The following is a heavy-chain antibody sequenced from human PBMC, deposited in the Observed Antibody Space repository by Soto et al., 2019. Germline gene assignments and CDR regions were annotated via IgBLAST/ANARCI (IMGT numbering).Heavy chain of an antibody. V-gene: IGHV3-23*01. CDR1: GFTFTTYA. Sequence: EVQLLESGGGLVQPGGSLRLSYAASGFTFTTYAMSWVRQAPGKGLEWVSAISGSAGSTYYADSVKGRFTISRDNSKNTLYLQMNSLRAEDTAVYYCAKNWDTTFSSSSHWGQGTLVSVSS. CDR3: AKNWDTTFSSSSH. D-gene: IGHD6-6*01. CDR2: ISGSAGST. J-gene: IGHJ4*02.